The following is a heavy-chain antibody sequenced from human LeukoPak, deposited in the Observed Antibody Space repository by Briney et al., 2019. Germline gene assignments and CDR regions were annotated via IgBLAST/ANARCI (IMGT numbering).Heavy chain of an antibody. V-gene: IGHV1-8*03. CDR3: ARGGITAMVVD. Sequence: ASVKVSCTASGYSFTNYGINWVRQATGQGLEWMGWMNPNSGNTGYAQKFQGRVTITRNTSISTAYMELSSLRSEDTAVYYCARGGITAMVVDWGQGTLVTVSS. J-gene: IGHJ4*02. D-gene: IGHD5-18*01. CDR1: GYSFTNYG. CDR2: MNPNSGNT.